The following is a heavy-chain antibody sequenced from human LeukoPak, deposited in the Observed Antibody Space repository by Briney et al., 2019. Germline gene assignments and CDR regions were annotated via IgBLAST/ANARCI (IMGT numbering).Heavy chain of an antibody. D-gene: IGHD3-3*01. CDR3: ARDNWSGSYYNY. J-gene: IGHJ4*02. Sequence: SETLSLTCNVSGYSITSGYYWGWIRPPPGKGLEWIGNIYHSGSTNYNPSLKSRVTISVDTSKNQFSLKLSSVTAADTAVYYCARDNWSGSYYNYWGQGTLVTVSS. CDR1: GYSITSGYY. CDR2: IYHSGST. V-gene: IGHV4-38-2*02.